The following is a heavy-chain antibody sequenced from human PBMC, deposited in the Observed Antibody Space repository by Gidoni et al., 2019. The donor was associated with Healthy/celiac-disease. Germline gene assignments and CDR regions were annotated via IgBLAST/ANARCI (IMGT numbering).Heavy chain of an antibody. Sequence: EVQLLESGGGLVQTGGSLRLSCEASGFTFSSYAMSWVRQAPGKGLELVSAISGSGGSTYYADAVKGRFTISRDNSKNTLYLQMNSLRAEDTAVYYCAKMGAIGSSSVGGFDYWGQGTLVTVSS. CDR2: ISGSGGST. D-gene: IGHD6-6*01. V-gene: IGHV3-23*01. J-gene: IGHJ4*02. CDR1: GFTFSSYA. CDR3: AKMGAIGSSSVGGFDY.